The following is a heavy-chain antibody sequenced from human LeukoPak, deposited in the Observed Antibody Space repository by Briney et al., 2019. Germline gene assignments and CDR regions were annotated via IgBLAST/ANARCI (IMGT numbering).Heavy chain of an antibody. CDR3: ARVRSGSYSPPDY. V-gene: IGHV4-38-2*01. CDR2: IYHSGST. D-gene: IGHD1-26*01. J-gene: IGHJ4*02. Sequence: PSETLSLTCVVSGYSISSGYYWGWIRQPPGKGLEWIGSIYHSGSTYYNPSLKSRVTISVDTSKNQFSLKLSSVTAADTAVYYCARVRSGSYSPPDYWGQGTLVTVSS. CDR1: GYSISSGYY.